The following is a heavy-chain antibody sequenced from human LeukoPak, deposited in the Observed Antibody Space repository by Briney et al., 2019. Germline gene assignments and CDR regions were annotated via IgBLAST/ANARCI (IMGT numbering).Heavy chain of an antibody. CDR3: AREITMIVVVITREFDY. D-gene: IGHD3-22*01. V-gene: IGHV3-30*04. CDR2: ISYDGSNK. Sequence: GGSLRLSCAASGFTFSSYAMHWVRQAPGKGLEWVAVISYDGSNKYYADSVKGRFTISRDNSKNTLYLQMNSLRAEDTAVYYCAREITMIVVVITREFDYWGQGTLVIVSS. J-gene: IGHJ4*02. CDR1: GFTFSSYA.